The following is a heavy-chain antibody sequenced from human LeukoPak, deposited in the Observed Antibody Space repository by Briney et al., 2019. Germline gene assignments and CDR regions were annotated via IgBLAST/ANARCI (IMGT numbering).Heavy chain of an antibody. CDR2: ISSSGSII. Sequence: GGSLRLSCAASGFTFSDYYMSWIRQAPGKGLEWVSYISSSGSIIYYADSVKGRFTISRDNAKNSLYLQMNSLRAEDTAVYYCARDTYYDRTYYYYMDVWGKGTTVTVSS. CDR3: ARDTYYDRTYYYYMDV. CDR1: GFTFSDYY. D-gene: IGHD3-3*01. V-gene: IGHV3-11*01. J-gene: IGHJ6*03.